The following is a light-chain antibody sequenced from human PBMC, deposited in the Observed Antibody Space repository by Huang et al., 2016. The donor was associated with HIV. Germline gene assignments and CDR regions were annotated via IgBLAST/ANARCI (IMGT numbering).Light chain of an antibody. Sequence: DIQMTQSPSSLSASIGDRITISCRASQDIDAYLAWYQHKPGKVPNLLIYAASTLQAGVPSRFSGSGSGTNFTLTIGSLQPEDVGSYYCQQYYNWPWTFGQGTKVEIK. J-gene: IGKJ1*01. CDR3: QQYYNWPWT. V-gene: IGKV1-27*01. CDR2: AAS. CDR1: QDIDAY.